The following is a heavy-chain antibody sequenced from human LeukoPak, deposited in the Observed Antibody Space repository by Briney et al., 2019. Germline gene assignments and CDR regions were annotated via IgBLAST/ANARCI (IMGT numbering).Heavy chain of an antibody. CDR3: VRGRTDYYYYVDV. J-gene: IGHJ6*03. Sequence: SETLSLTCTVSGGSISSYYWSWIRQPPGKGLEWIGDISESGSTNYNPSLKSRVTISVDPSKNQFSLKLTSMTAADTAVYFCVRGRTDYYYYVDVWGKGTTVTVSS. V-gene: IGHV4-34*01. CDR2: ISESGST. CDR1: GGSISSYY.